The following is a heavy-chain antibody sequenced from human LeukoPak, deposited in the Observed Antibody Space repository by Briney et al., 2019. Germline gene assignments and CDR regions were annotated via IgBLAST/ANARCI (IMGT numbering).Heavy chain of an antibody. J-gene: IGHJ3*02. CDR3: ARDYYGSGSYYKIGAFDI. D-gene: IGHD3-10*01. Sequence: SETLSLTCTVSGGSISSYYWSWIRQPPGKGLEWIGYIYYSGSTNYNPSLKSRVTISVDTSKNQFSLKLSSVTAADTAVYYCARDYYGSGSYYKIGAFDIWGQGTMVTVSS. V-gene: IGHV4-59*01. CDR2: IYYSGST. CDR1: GGSISSYY.